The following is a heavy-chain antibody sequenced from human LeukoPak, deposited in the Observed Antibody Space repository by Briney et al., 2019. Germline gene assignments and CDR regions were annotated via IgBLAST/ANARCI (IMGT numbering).Heavy chain of an antibody. D-gene: IGHD6-13*01. CDR2: INWNGGST. CDR1: GFIFDDYG. J-gene: IGHJ6*03. Sequence: GGSLRLSCAASGFIFDDYGMSWVRQTPGKGLEWVSGINWNGGSTGYADSVKGRFTISRDNAKNSLYLQMNSLRAEDTAVYYCATTRIADYYMDVWGKGTTVTISS. V-gene: IGHV3-20*04. CDR3: ATTRIADYYMDV.